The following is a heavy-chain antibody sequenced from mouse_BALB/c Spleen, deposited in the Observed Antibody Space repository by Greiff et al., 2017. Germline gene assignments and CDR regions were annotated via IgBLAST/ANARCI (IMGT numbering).Heavy chain of an antibody. J-gene: IGHJ4*01. V-gene: IGHV1-7*01. Sequence: QVQLQQSGAELAKPGASVKMSCKASGYTFTSYWMHWVKQRPGQGLEWIGYINPSTGYTEYNQKFKDKATLTADKSSSTAYMQLSSLTSEDSAVYYCARSTVDYAMDYWGQGTSGTVSS. CDR2: INPSTGYT. CDR1: GYTFTSYW. D-gene: IGHD1-1*01. CDR3: ARSTVDYAMDY.